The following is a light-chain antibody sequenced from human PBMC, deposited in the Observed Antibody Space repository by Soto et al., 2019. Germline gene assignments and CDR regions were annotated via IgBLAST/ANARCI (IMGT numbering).Light chain of an antibody. CDR2: SAS. J-gene: IGKJ1*01. V-gene: IGKV1-39*01. CDR1: QSMSLF. CDR3: QQSYNMPWT. Sequence: IEMTQSPSSLSASVGDRITITCRASQSMSLFLNWYQQKPGKAPKLLIYSASTVQTGVPSRFSGSGTGPDFTLTIDSLQPEDFASYYCQQSYNMPWTFGPGTKVDIK.